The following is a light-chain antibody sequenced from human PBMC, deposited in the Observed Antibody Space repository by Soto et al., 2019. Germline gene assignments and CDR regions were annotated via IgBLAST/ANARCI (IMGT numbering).Light chain of an antibody. Sequence: EIVLTQSPGTLSLSPGERATLSCRASQSVSSSYLAWYQQKPGQAPRLLIYGASSRATGIPDKFRGRGSGTDITLNISRLEPEDFAVYYCQQYGSPPGTFGQGTKVEIK. CDR2: GAS. V-gene: IGKV3-20*01. J-gene: IGKJ1*01. CDR3: QQYGSPPGT. CDR1: QSVSSSY.